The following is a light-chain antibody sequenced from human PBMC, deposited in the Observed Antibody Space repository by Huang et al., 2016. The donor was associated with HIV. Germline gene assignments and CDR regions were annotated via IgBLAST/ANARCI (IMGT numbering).Light chain of an antibody. J-gene: IGKJ1*01. CDR1: QSLISSY. V-gene: IGKV3-20*01. CDR2: ATS. Sequence: EIVLTQSPGTLSLSLGVRATLSCRASQSLISSYLAWYQQKPGQAPRLLSDATSSRATGNQDRFSGSASGTDFTLTIGRLEPEDLAVYYCQQYGSSPWTFGQGTKVEIQ. CDR3: QQYGSSPWT.